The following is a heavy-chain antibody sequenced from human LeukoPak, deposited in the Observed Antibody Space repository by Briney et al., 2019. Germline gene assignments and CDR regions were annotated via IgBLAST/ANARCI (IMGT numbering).Heavy chain of an antibody. D-gene: IGHD4-17*01. Sequence: GRSLRLSCAASGFTFDDYAMHWVRQAPGKGLEWVSGISWNSGSIGYADSVKGRFTISRDNAKNSLYLQMNSLRAEDTALYYCAKVYSLGDYGDYDSAFDIWGQGTMVTVSS. V-gene: IGHV3-9*01. CDR1: GFTFDDYA. CDR3: AKVYSLGDYGDYDSAFDI. CDR2: ISWNSGSI. J-gene: IGHJ3*02.